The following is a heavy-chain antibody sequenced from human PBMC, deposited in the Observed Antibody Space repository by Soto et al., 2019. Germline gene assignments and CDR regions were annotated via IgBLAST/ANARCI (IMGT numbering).Heavy chain of an antibody. CDR1: GGSISSYY. CDR2: IYYSGST. Sequence: SETLSLTCTVSGGSISSYYWSWIRQPPGKGLEWIGYIYYSGSTNYNPSLRSRVTISVDTSKNQFSLKLSSVTAADTAVYYCARDRGIAVADSYFDYWGQGTLVTVSS. CDR3: ARDRGIAVADSYFDY. D-gene: IGHD6-19*01. J-gene: IGHJ4*02. V-gene: IGHV4-59*01.